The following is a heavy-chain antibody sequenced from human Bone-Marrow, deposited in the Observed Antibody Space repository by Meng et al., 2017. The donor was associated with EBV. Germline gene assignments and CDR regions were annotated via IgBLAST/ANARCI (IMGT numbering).Heavy chain of an antibody. CDR3: ARSVGEEGWYFDL. CDR1: GFTFSSDD. CDR2: IGTAGDT. J-gene: IGHJ2*01. V-gene: IGHV3-13*01. Sequence: VGRVESGGGRVKPGGALRLSCAVSGFTFSSDDMHWVRQATGKGLEWVSAIGTAGDTYYPGSVKGRFTISRENAKNSLYLQMNSLRAGDTAVYYCARSVGEEGWYFDLWGRGTLVTVSS.